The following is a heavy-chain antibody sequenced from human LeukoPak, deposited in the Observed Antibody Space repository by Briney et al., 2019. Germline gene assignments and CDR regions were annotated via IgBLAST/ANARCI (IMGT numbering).Heavy chain of an antibody. CDR3: ARSRFPGRWIAPPDY. CDR1: GYTFTSYY. J-gene: IGHJ4*02. CDR2: INPSGGGT. V-gene: IGHV1-46*01. Sequence: ASVKVSCKASGYTFTSYYMHWVRQAPGQGLEWMGIINPSGGGTSYAQKFQGRVTMTRDTSTSTVYMELSSLKYEDTAVYFCARSRFPGRWIAPPDYWGQGTLVTVSS. D-gene: IGHD2-2*03.